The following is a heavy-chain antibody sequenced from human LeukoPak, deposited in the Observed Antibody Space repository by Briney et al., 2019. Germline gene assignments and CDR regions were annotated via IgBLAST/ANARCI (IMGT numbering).Heavy chain of an antibody. CDR2: IYYSGST. Sequence: PSQTLSLPCTVSVGSISSGDYYWSWIRQPPGKGLEWIGYIYYSGSTYYNPSLKSRVTISVDTSKNRFSLKLSSVTAADTAVYYCATHSSGYDSGNDAFDIWGQGTMVTVSS. CDR1: VGSISSGDYY. CDR3: ATHSSGYDSGNDAFDI. J-gene: IGHJ3*02. D-gene: IGHD3-22*01. V-gene: IGHV4-30-4*08.